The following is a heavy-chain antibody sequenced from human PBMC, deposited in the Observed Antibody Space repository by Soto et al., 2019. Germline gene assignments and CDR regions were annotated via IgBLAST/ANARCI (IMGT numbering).Heavy chain of an antibody. D-gene: IGHD3-16*02. Sequence: QVQLVQSGAEVKKPGASVKVSCKASGYTFFSYGITWVRQAPGQGLEWMGWISVYNGNTNYAQNLQGRVTMTTDTSTSTANMDLRSLGSADPAVYFCGKTLSKQGFAPGGKGPLVPFPS. V-gene: IGHV1-18*01. J-gene: IGHJ5*02. CDR2: ISVYNGNT. CDR3: GKTLSKQGFAP. CDR1: GYTFFSYG.